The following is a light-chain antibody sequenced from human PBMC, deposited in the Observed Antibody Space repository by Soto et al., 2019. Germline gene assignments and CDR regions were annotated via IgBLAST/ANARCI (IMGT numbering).Light chain of an antibody. CDR2: SND. Sequence: QSVVTQPPSVSGTPGQRVTIFCSGRRSNIGSNLVYWYQRLPGTAPKLLIFSNDQRPSGVPDRFSGSRSGTSASLAISGLRSEDEGDYYCAAWDDSLSGVVFGGGTKLTVL. CDR1: RSNIGSNL. V-gene: IGLV1-47*02. J-gene: IGLJ2*01. CDR3: AAWDDSLSGVV.